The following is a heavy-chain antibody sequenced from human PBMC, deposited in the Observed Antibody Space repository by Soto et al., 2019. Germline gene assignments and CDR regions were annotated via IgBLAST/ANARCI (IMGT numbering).Heavy chain of an antibody. D-gene: IGHD6-13*01. CDR1: GFTFSNYW. CDR2: ITSDGSGT. V-gene: IGHV3-74*03. J-gene: IGHJ3*02. Sequence: EVQLVESGGGLVQPGGSLRLSCVASGFTFSNYWMHWVRQAPGKGLVWVSRITSDGSGTMYADSVKGRFAISRDNDKNTLYLQKNSLRAEDTAVYYCAVLSIWYDGFDIWGQGTMVTVSS. CDR3: AVLSIWYDGFDI.